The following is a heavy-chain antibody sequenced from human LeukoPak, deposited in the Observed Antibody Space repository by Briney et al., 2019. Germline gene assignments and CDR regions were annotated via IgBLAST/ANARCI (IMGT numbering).Heavy chain of an antibody. CDR3: ASAPAGCGGTCTFVS. J-gene: IGHJ4*02. Sequence: PSETLSLTCTVSGGSMSSSFWSWIRQPAGKGLEWFGRIYSSGRTNYNPSLKSRVTLSLDTSKNQFSLKLTSVTAADTAVYYCASAPAGCGGTCTFVSWCRGTLVTVSS. CDR1: GGSMSSSF. V-gene: IGHV4-4*07. CDR2: IYSSGRT. D-gene: IGHD2-15*01.